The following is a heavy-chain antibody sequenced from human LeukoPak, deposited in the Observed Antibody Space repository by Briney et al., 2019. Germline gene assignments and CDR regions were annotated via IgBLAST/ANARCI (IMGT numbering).Heavy chain of an antibody. CDR3: ARDFRSLLPDY. CDR2: VSVNGGGT. J-gene: IGHJ4*02. V-gene: IGHV3-23*01. D-gene: IGHD2-21*02. CDR1: EFTFSAYA. Sequence: GGSLRLSCAASEFTFSAYAMSWVRQAPGKGLEWVSTVSVNGGGTYYADSVKGRFTVSRDNARKSVSLQMSSLRAEDTAVYYCARDFRSLLPDYWGQGTLVIVSS.